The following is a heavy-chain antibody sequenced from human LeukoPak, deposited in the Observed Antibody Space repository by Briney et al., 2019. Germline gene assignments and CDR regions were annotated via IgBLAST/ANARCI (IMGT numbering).Heavy chain of an antibody. CDR2: ISSSSSYT. V-gene: IGHV3-11*06. CDR1: GFTFSSYS. J-gene: IGHJ4*02. CDR3: ARGGVLRFFEWP. D-gene: IGHD3-3*01. Sequence: GGSLRLSCTASGFTFSSYSMSWVRQGPGTGLEWVSYISSSSSYTNYADSVRGRFTISRDSAKNSLYLQMNSLGAEDTALYYCARGGVLRFFEWPWGQGTLVTVSS.